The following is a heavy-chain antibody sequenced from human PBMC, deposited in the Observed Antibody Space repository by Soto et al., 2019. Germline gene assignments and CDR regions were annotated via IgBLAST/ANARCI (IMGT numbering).Heavy chain of an antibody. V-gene: IGHV4-61*01. Sequence: PSETLSLTCTVSGGSVSSGSYYWSWIRQPPGKGLEWIGYIYYSGSTNYNPSLKSRVTISVDTSKNQFSLKLSSVTAADTAVYYCARDSGSSTSLTSQAQNWFDPWGQGTLVTVSS. CDR3: ARDSGSSTSLTSQAQNWFDP. J-gene: IGHJ5*02. CDR2: IYYSGST. D-gene: IGHD2-2*01. CDR1: GGSVSSGSYY.